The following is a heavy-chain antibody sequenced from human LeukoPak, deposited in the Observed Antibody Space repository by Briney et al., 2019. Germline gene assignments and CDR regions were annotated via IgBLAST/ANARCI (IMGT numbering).Heavy chain of an antibody. D-gene: IGHD3-3*01. Sequence: PGGSLRLSCAASGFIFSSYAMSWVRQAPGKGLEWVSAISGSGGSTYYADSVKGRFTISRDNSKNTLYLQMNSLRAEDTAVYYCAKVKGPFYDFWSGYYGGYYFDYWGQGTLVTVSS. J-gene: IGHJ4*02. CDR1: GFIFSSYA. CDR2: ISGSGGST. V-gene: IGHV3-23*01. CDR3: AKVKGPFYDFWSGYYGGYYFDY.